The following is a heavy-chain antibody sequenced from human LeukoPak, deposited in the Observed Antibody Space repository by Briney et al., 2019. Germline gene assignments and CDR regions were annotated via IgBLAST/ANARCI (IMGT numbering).Heavy chain of an antibody. J-gene: IGHJ4*02. CDR3: ARGYLMITFGGVIVN. CDR2: IYYSGST. CDR1: GGSISSSSYY. V-gene: IGHV4-39*07. Sequence: SETLSLTCTVSGGSISSSSYYWGWIRQPPGKGLEWIGSIYYSGSTYYNPSLKSRVTISVDTSKNQFSLKLSSVTAADTAVYYCARGYLMITFGGVIVNWGQGTLVTVSS. D-gene: IGHD3-16*02.